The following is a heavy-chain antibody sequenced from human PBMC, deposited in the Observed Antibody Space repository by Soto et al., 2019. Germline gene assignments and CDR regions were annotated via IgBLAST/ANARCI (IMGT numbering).Heavy chain of an antibody. J-gene: IGHJ4*02. Sequence: EVRLVDSGRGLIQPGGSLRLSCAASGLTFSRYSMNWVRQAPGKGLEWVSYISKTGDTIYYADSVKGRFTISRDNAKNSVNLQMNSLSAEDTAVYYCATLNDYGDFYFDYWGQGTLATVSS. CDR1: GLTFSRYS. CDR3: ATLNDYGDFYFDY. D-gene: IGHD4-17*01. V-gene: IGHV3-48*01. CDR2: ISKTGDTI.